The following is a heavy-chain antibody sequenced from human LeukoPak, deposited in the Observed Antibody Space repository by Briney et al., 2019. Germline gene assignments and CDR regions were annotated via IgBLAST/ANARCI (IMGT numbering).Heavy chain of an antibody. CDR1: GRSFSSHY. Sequence: SETLSLTCTVSGRSFSSHYWSWIRQPPGKGLEWIGYISYIGRTNYNPSLKSRLTISVDTSKNQFSLKLSSVIAADTAVYYCARDPTTVTNGLDIWGQGKMVTVSS. V-gene: IGHV4-59*11. D-gene: IGHD4-17*01. CDR2: ISYIGRT. J-gene: IGHJ3*02. CDR3: ARDPTTVTNGLDI.